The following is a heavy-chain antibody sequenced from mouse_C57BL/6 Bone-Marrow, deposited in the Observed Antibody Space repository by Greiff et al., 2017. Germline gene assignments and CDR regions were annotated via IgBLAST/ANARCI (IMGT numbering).Heavy chain of an antibody. Sequence: EVMFVESGGGLVQPGGSLKLSCAASGFTFSDYYMYWVRQTPEKRLEWVAYISNGGGSTYYPATVKGRFTISRDNAKNTLYLQMSRLKSEDTTMYYYARPSTKIAWIAYWDQGTLVTVSA. CDR2: ISNGGGST. V-gene: IGHV5-12*01. J-gene: IGHJ3*01. D-gene: IGHD2-4*01. CDR1: GFTFSDYY. CDR3: ARPSTKIAWIAY.